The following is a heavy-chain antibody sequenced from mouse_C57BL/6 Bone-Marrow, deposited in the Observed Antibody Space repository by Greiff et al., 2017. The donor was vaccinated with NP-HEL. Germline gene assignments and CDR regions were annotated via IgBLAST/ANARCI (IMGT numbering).Heavy chain of an antibody. CDR2: ISSGSSTI. CDR1: GFTFSDYG. V-gene: IGHV5-17*01. CDR3: ASLDY. J-gene: IGHJ2*01. Sequence: EVKVEESGGGLVKPGGSLKLSCAASGFTFSDYGMHWVRQAPEKGLEWVAYISSGSSTIYYADTVKGRFTISRDNAKNTLCLQMTSLRSEDTAMYYCASLDYWGQGTTLTVSS.